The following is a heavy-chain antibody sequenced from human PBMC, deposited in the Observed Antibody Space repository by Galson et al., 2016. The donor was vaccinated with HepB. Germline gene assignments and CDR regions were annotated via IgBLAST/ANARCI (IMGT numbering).Heavy chain of an antibody. D-gene: IGHD1-1*01. CDR1: GFTFSSYW. CDR2: ISTRRTT. Sequence: SLRPSCAASGFTFSSYWMNWVRQAPGKGLEWVASISTRRTTYYSDSVQGRFTISRDNSNNTLYLQMNGLRAEDTAVYYCAKERLVRRIFDHWGQGTLLTVSS. J-gene: IGHJ4*02. CDR3: AKERLVRRIFDH. V-gene: IGHV3-23*01.